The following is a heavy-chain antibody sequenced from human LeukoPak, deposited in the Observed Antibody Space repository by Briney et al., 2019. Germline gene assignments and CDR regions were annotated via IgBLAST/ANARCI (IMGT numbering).Heavy chain of an antibody. Sequence: PGGSLRLSCAASGFTFSSYGMHWVRQAPGKGLEWVAVIWYDGSNKYYADSVKGRFTISRDNSKNTLYLQMNSLRAEDTAVYYCARGENYYDSSPPFDYWGQGTLVTVSS. J-gene: IGHJ4*02. CDR3: ARGENYYDSSPPFDY. D-gene: IGHD3-22*01. CDR2: IWYDGSNK. CDR1: GFTFSSYG. V-gene: IGHV3-33*01.